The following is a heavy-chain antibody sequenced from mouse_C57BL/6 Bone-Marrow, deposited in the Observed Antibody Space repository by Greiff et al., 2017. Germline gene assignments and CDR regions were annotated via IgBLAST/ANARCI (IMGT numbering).Heavy chain of an antibody. J-gene: IGHJ1*03. CDR1: GFTFSDAW. CDR2: IRNKANNHAT. Sequence: EVTLMASGGGLVQPGGSMKLSCAASGFTFSDAWMDWVRQSPEKGLEWVAEIRNKANNHATYYAVSVKGRFTISRDDSKSSVYLQMNSIRAEDTGIDYCNTTVVATRYIDVWGTGTTVTVSS. V-gene: IGHV6-6*01. CDR3: NTTVVATRYIDV. D-gene: IGHD1-1*01.